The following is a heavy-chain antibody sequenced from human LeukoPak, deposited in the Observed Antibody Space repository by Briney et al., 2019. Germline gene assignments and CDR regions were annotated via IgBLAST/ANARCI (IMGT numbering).Heavy chain of an antibody. CDR2: IHDSGIT. CDR3: ARLGHLGGAHYFDF. J-gene: IGHJ4*02. CDR1: GGSVSGYF. Sequence: SETLSLTCTVSGGSVSGYFWSWIRQPPGMGLEFIAFIHDSGITNYDPSLRSRVFISVDTSKNQFSLNMHSVAAADTAVYYCARLGHLGGAHYFDFWGQGTLVTVSS. V-gene: IGHV4-59*08. D-gene: IGHD3-16*01.